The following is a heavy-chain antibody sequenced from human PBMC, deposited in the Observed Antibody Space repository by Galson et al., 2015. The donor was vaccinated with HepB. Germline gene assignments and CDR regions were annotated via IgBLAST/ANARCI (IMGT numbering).Heavy chain of an antibody. CDR3: ARRPSDSGYDPNWFDP. J-gene: IGHJ5*02. Sequence: SVKVSCKASGYTFTSYDINWVRQATGQGLEWMGWMNPNSGNTGYAQKFQGRVTMTRNTSISTAYMELSSLRSEDTAVYYCARRPSDSGYDPNWFDPWGQGTLVTVSS. CDR2: MNPNSGNT. D-gene: IGHD5-12*01. V-gene: IGHV1-8*01. CDR1: GYTFTSYD.